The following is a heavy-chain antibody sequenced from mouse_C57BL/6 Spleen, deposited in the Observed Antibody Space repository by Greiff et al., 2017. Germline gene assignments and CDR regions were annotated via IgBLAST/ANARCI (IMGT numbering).Heavy chain of an antibody. CDR3: ARDYYGSSYCDY. D-gene: IGHD1-1*01. V-gene: IGHV1-81*01. Sequence: VQLQQSGAELARPGASVKLSCKASGYTFTSYGISWVKQRTGQGLEWIGEIYPRSGNTYYNEKFKGKATLTADKSSSTAYMELRSLTSEDSAGYFCARDYYGSSYCDYWGQGTTLTVSS. CDR2: IYPRSGNT. J-gene: IGHJ2*01. CDR1: GYTFTSYG.